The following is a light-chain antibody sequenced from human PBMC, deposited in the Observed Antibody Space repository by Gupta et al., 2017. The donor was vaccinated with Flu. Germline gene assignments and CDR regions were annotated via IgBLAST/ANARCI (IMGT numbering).Light chain of an antibody. CDR2: WAS. CDR3: QQYFVTPWT. V-gene: IGKV4-1*01. J-gene: IGKJ1*01. Sequence: DIVMTQSPDSLAVSLGESSTINCKSSQTILYTSNSKNYLAWYQQKPGQPPKLLLYWASTRKSGVPDRFSGSGSGTDFTLTINSLQAEDVAVYYCQQYFVTPWTFGQGTKVESK. CDR1: QTILYTSNSKNY.